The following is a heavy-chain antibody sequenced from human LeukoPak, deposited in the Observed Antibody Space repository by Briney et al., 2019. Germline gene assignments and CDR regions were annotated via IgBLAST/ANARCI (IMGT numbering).Heavy chain of an antibody. CDR1: GFTLSRFW. V-gene: IGHV3-7*01. CDR2: IKQDGSEK. Sequence: GGSLRLSCAASGFTLSRFWTSWVRQAPGRGMEWVANIKQDGSEKYYVDSVKGRFTISRDNAKNSLYLQMNSLRAEDTAVYYCAELGITMIGGVWGKGTTVTISS. D-gene: IGHD3-10*02. CDR3: AELGITMIGGV. J-gene: IGHJ6*04.